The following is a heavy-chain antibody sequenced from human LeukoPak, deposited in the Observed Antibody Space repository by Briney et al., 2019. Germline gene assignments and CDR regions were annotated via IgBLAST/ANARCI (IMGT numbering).Heavy chain of an antibody. V-gene: IGHV3-23*01. CDR1: GSTFSSYG. Sequence: GGSLRLSCAASGSTFSSYGMSWVRQAPGKGLEWVSAISGSGGSTYYADSVKGRFTISRDNSKNTLYLQMNSLRAEDTAVYYCAKDVEQAYCGGDCYPDYWGQGTLVTVSS. CDR3: AKDVEQAYCGGDCYPDY. D-gene: IGHD2-21*02. J-gene: IGHJ4*02. CDR2: ISGSGGST.